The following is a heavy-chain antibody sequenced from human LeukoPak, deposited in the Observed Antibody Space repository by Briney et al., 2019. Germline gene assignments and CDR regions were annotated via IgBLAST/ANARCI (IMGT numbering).Heavy chain of an antibody. CDR2: IIPIFGTA. CDR3: ARGGDIVVVPAATFTIFTGDYYYYYMDV. D-gene: IGHD2-2*01. Sequence: GSSVKVSCKASGGTFSSYAISWVRQAPGQGLEWMGGIIPIFGTANYAQKFQGGVTITTDESTSTAYMELSSLRSEDTAVYYCARGGDIVVVPAATFTIFTGDYYYYYMDVWGKGTTVTVSS. J-gene: IGHJ6*03. CDR1: GGTFSSYA. V-gene: IGHV1-69*05.